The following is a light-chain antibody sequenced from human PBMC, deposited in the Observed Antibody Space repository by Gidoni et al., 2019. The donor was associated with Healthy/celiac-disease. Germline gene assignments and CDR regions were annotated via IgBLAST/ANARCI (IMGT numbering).Light chain of an antibody. CDR2: QDS. V-gene: IGLV3-1*01. CDR1: KLGDKY. Sequence: SYELTQPPQVPVPPGQTASFTCSGDKLGDKYACWYQQKPGQSPGLVTYQDSKRPSEIPERFSGSNSGNTATLTISRTQAMDDADYYCQAWDSSTVVFGGGTKLSVL. CDR3: QAWDSSTVV. J-gene: IGLJ2*01.